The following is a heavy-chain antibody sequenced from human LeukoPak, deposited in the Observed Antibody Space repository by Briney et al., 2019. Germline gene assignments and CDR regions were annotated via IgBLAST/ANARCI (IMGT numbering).Heavy chain of an antibody. CDR3: ARDGFD. D-gene: IGHD3-10*01. J-gene: IGHJ4*02. V-gene: IGHV3-7*01. Sequence: PGGSLRLSCVASGFTFNNYWMSWVRQAPGKGLEWVANIKKDGSEKYYVDSVKGRFTISRDNANNSLYLQINSLRAEDTAVYYCARDGFDWGQGTLVTVSS. CDR2: IKKDGSEK. CDR1: GFTFNNYW.